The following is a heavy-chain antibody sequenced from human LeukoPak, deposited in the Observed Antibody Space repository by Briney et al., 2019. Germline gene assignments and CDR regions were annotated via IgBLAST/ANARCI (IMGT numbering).Heavy chain of an antibody. D-gene: IGHD1-26*01. V-gene: IGHV4-39*01. CDR3: ARQSGSYGGILDN. CDR1: GGSITYSHYY. J-gene: IGHJ4*02. Sequence: SETLSLTCSVSGGSITYSHYYWGWVRQPPGKGLEWIGGIYYSGSTYYNPSLKSRVTISVDTSRNEFSLRLSSVTAADTALYFCARQSGSYGGILDNWGQGILGTVSS. CDR2: IYYSGST.